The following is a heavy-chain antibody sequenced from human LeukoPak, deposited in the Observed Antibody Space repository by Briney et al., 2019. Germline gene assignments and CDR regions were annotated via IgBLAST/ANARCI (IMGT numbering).Heavy chain of an antibody. J-gene: IGHJ4*02. CDR2: ISASGDTI. CDR3: ARDPSWEILSYFDY. Sequence: PGGSLRLSCAASGFTFRNYYMTWIRQAPGKGLEWVSYISASGDTIYYGDSVGGRFTISRDNAKNSLYLDVNTLKAEDTAVYYCARDPSWEILSYFDYWGQGTLVAVSS. V-gene: IGHV3-11*04. CDR1: GFTFRNYY. D-gene: IGHD1-26*01.